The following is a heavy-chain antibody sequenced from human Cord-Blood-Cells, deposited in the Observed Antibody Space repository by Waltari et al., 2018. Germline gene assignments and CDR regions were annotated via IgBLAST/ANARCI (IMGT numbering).Heavy chain of an antibody. V-gene: IGHV4-39*07. CDR1: GGSIRSSSYY. D-gene: IGHD1-26*01. J-gene: IGHJ5*02. CDR2: IYYSGST. Sequence: QLQLQESGPGLVKPSETLSPTCTVSGGSIRSSSYYWGWIRHPPGKGLEWIGSIYYSGSTYYNPSLKGRVTISVDTSKNQFSLKLSSVTAADTAVYYCARFKMVGATRCGWFDPWGQGTLVTVSS. CDR3: ARFKMVGATRCGWFDP.